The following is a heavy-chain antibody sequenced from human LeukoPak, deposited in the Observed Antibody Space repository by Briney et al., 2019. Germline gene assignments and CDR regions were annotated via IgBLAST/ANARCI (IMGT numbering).Heavy chain of an antibody. J-gene: IGHJ4*02. D-gene: IGHD3-9*01. CDR2: ISSSSSYI. Sequence: GGSLRLSCAASGFTFDDYTMHWVRQAPGKGLEWVSSISSSSSYIYHADSVKGRFTISRDNAKNSLYLQMNSLRAEDTAVYYCARTLRYFDLDGGIEDGYYFDYWGQGTLVTVSS. CDR1: GFTFDDYT. CDR3: ARTLRYFDLDGGIEDGYYFDY. V-gene: IGHV3-21*01.